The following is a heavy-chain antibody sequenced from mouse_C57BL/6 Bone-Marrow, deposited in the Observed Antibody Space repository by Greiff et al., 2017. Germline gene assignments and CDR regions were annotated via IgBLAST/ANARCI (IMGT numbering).Heavy chain of an antibody. Sequence: EVMLVESEGGLVQPGSSMKLSCTASGFTFSDYYMAWVRQVPEKGLEWVANINYDGSSTYYLDSLKSRFIISRDNAKNILYLQMSSLKSEDTATYYCARGDYYGSIYWYFDVWGTGTTVTVSS. CDR1: GFTFSDYY. V-gene: IGHV5-16*01. CDR2: INYDGSST. J-gene: IGHJ1*03. CDR3: ARGDYYGSIYWYFDV. D-gene: IGHD1-1*01.